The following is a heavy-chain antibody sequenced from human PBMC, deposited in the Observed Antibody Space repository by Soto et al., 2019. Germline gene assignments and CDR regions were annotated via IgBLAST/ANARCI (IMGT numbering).Heavy chain of an antibody. CDR2: ISGSGGST. V-gene: IGHV3-23*01. CDR1: GFTFSSYA. Sequence: GGSLRLSCAASGFTFSSYAMSWVRQAPGKGLEWVSAISGSGGSTYYADSVKGRFTISRDNSKNTLYLQMNSLRAEDTAVYYCAKSPSLVVPAADVGFDYWGQGTLVTVSS. J-gene: IGHJ4*02. D-gene: IGHD2-2*01. CDR3: AKSPSLVVPAADVGFDY.